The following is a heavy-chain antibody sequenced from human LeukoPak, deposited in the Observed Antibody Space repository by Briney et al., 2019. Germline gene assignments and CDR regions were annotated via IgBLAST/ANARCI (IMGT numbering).Heavy chain of an antibody. CDR2: IIPIFGTA. V-gene: IGHV1-69*05. CDR1: GGTFSSYA. CDR3: ARGRTAGYYYYYYMDV. Sequence: ASVKVSCKASGGTFSSYAISWVRQAPGQGLEWMGGIIPIFGTANYAQKFQGRVTITTDESTSTAYMELSSLRPEDTAVYYCARGRTAGYYYYYYMDVWGKGTTVTVSS. J-gene: IGHJ6*03. D-gene: IGHD3-10*01.